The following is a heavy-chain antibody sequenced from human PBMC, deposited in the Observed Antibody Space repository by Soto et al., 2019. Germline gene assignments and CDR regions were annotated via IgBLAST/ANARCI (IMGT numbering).Heavy chain of an antibody. CDR2: ITGSGAGT. D-gene: IGHD3-10*01. CDR1: GFTFITYD. J-gene: IGHJ4*02. V-gene: IGHV3-23*01. CDR3: ARDAGPLNY. Sequence: VQLLESGGGLVQPGGSLRLSCAASGFTFITYDMTWVRQAPGKGLEYVSSITGSGAGTYYAESVKGRFTISRDNSNHTLYLQMNSLRAEDTAIYYCARDAGPLNYWGQGTLVTVSS.